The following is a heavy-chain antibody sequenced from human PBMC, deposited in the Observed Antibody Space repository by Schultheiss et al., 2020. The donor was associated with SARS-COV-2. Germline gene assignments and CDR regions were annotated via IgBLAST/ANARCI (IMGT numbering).Heavy chain of an antibody. CDR3: AMGYDFWSGYYPPEYFQH. CDR1: GGSISSGGYY. CDR2: IYYSGST. J-gene: IGHJ1*01. Sequence: SETLSLTCTVSGGSISSGGYYWSWIRQHPGKGLEWIGYIYYSGSTNYNPSLKSRVTISVDTSKNQFSLKLSSVTAADTAVYYCAMGYDFWSGYYPPEYFQHWGQGTLVTVSS. D-gene: IGHD3-3*01. V-gene: IGHV4-61*08.